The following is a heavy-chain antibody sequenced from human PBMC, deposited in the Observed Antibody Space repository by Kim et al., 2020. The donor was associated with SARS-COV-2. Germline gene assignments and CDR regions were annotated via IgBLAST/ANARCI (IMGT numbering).Heavy chain of an antibody. CDR2: ITGNGGTT. V-gene: IGHV3-23*01. J-gene: IGHJ4*02. D-gene: IGHD5-12*01. CDR1: GFTFSFSA. Sequence: GGSLRLSCATSGFTFSFSAMGWVRQAPGKGLEWVSVITGNGGTTYYADSVKGRFTISRDNPKNTLFLQMNSLRGEDTAVYYCANSNSITGSDSWGQGTLVTVPS. CDR3: ANSNSITGSDS.